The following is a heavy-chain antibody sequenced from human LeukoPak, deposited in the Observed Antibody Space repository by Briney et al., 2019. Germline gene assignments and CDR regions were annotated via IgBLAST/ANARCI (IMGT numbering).Heavy chain of an antibody. D-gene: IGHD1-14*01. CDR1: GFAVGSNY. J-gene: IGHJ4*02. Sequence: GGSLRLSCVASGFAVGSNYMSWVRQAPGKGLEWVSLIYSGGAIRYADSVKGRFAISRDSSKNTLFLQVNDLTVEDTARYYCARRPGNWGQGILVTVSS. CDR3: ARRPGN. V-gene: IGHV3-53*01. CDR2: IYSGGAI.